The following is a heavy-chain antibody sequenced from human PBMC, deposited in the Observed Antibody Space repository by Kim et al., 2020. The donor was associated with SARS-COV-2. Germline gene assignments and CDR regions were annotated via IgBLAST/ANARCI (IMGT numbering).Heavy chain of an antibody. CDR3: AKRESSSWSYIDY. Sequence: GGSLRLSCAVSGFTFHSHDMNWVRQAPGRGLEWVSGISGSGIGTYYADSVKGRFTISKDFSKKMVYMEMNNVRVEDTAVYYCAKRESSSWSYIDYWGRGTLVSVSS. CDR1: GFTFHSHD. J-gene: IGHJ4*02. V-gene: IGHV3-23*01. CDR2: ISGSGIGT. D-gene: IGHD6-19*01.